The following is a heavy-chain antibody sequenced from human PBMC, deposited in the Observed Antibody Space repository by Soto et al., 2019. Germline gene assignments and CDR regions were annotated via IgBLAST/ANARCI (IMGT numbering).Heavy chain of an antibody. V-gene: IGHV3-33*01. D-gene: IGHD5-18*01. CDR1: GFTFSSYG. Sequence: PGGSLRLSCAASGFTFSSYGMHWVRQAPGKGLEWVAVIWYDGSNKYYIDSVKGRFTISRDNSKNTLYLQMNSLRAEDTAVYYCAGASVGYSYGYYWFDPWGPGTLVTVPQ. J-gene: IGHJ5*02. CDR3: AGASVGYSYGYYWFDP. CDR2: IWYDGSNK.